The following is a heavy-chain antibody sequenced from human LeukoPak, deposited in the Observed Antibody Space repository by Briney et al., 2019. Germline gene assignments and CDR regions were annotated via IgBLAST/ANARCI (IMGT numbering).Heavy chain of an antibody. D-gene: IGHD2-8*01. J-gene: IGHJ4*02. Sequence: SVKVSCKASGGTFSSYAISWVRQAPGQGLEWMGRIIPIFGTANYAQKFQGRVTITTDESTSTAYMELSSLRSEDTAMYYCAREVGYCTNGVCYIDYWGQGTLVTVSS. CDR1: GGTFSSYA. CDR2: IIPIFGTA. CDR3: AREVGYCTNGVCYIDY. V-gene: IGHV1-69*05.